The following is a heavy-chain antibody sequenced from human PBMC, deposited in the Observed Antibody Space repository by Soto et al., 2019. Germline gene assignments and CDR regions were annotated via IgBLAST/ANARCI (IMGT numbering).Heavy chain of an antibody. Sequence: SETLSLTCTVSGGSVSSGSYYWSWIRQPPGKGLEWIGYIYYSGSTNYNPSLKSRVTISVDTSKNQFSLKLSSVPAADTAVYYCERVSRSYGDYWGQGTRVTV. J-gene: IGHJ4*02. CDR3: ERVSRSYGDY. CDR1: GGSVSSGSYY. D-gene: IGHD1-26*01. CDR2: IYYSGST. V-gene: IGHV4-61*01.